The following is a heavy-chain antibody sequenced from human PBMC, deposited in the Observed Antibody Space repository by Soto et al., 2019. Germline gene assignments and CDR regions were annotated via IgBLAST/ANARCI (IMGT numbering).Heavy chain of an antibody. D-gene: IGHD4-17*01. V-gene: IGHV1-69*02. CDR3: AVSSSDYRDYDLMDY. CDR2: IIPILGIA. CDR1: GGTFSSYT. J-gene: IGHJ4*02. Sequence: QVQLVQSGAEVKKPGSSVKVSCKASGGTFSSYTISWVRQAPGQGLEWMGRIIPILGIANYAQKFQGRVTGTADKSTSTAYMELSSLRSEDTAVYYCAVSSSDYRDYDLMDYWGQGALVTVSS.